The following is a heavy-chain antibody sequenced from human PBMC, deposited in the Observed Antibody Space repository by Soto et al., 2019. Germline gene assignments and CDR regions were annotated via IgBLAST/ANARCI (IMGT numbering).Heavy chain of an antibody. J-gene: IGHJ4*02. D-gene: IGHD3-10*01. CDR1: GGTFSSYA. V-gene: IGHV1-69*13. Sequence: SVKVSCKASGGTFSSYAISWVRQAPGQGLEWMGGIIPIFGTANYAQKFQGRVTITADESTSTAYMELSSLRSEDTAVYYCARGAVRGVIITQYYFDYWGQGTLVTVSS. CDR2: IIPIFGTA. CDR3: ARGAVRGVIITQYYFDY.